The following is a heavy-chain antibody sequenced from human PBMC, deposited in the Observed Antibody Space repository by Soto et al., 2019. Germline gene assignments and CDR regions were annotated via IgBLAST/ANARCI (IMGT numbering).Heavy chain of an antibody. Sequence: SVKVSCKASGGTFSSYAISWVRQAPGQGLEWMGGIIPIFGTANYAQKFQGRVTITADESTSTAYMELSSLRSEDTAVYYCARLSLVRGVIIVDYYYGMDVWGQGTTVTVSS. CDR2: IIPIFGTA. CDR1: GGTFSSYA. J-gene: IGHJ6*02. V-gene: IGHV1-69*13. CDR3: ARLSLVRGVIIVDYYYGMDV. D-gene: IGHD3-10*01.